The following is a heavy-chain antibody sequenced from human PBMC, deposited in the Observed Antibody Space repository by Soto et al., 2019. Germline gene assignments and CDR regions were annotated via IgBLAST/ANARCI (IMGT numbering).Heavy chain of an antibody. D-gene: IGHD2-21*02. CDR3: ARGTLAVTAPADLLDYSLGV. Sequence: ASVKVSCKASGYTFINYFIHWVRQAPGQGLESLGWINLNTGGSVSAQTFRGRVTMTSDTSMSTAYMELSSLRIDDTAIYFCARGTLAVTAPADLLDYSLGVWGQGTTVTVSS. J-gene: IGHJ6*01. CDR2: INLNTGGS. CDR1: GYTFINYF. V-gene: IGHV1-2*02.